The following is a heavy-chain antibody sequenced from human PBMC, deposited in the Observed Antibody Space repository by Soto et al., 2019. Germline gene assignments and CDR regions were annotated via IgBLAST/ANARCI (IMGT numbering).Heavy chain of an antibody. CDR3: ARDHLTAAAGTIDY. Sequence: GGSLRLSCAASGFTFTSYSMNWVRQVPGKGLEWVSYISSSSSTIYSADSVKGRFTISRDNAKNSLYLQMNSLRAEDTAVYYCARDHLTAAAGTIDYWGQGTLVTVSS. J-gene: IGHJ4*02. CDR2: ISSSSSTI. V-gene: IGHV3-48*01. CDR1: GFTFTSYS. D-gene: IGHD6-13*01.